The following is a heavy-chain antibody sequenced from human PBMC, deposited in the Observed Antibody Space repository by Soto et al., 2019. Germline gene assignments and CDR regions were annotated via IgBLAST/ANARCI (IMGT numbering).Heavy chain of an antibody. CDR2: ISGSGGST. Sequence: TGGSLRLSCAASGFTFSSYAMSWVRQAPGKGLEWVSAISGSGGSTYYADSVKRRFTISRDNSKNTLYLQMNSLRAEDTAVYYCAKDPLYYDSSGLNYWGQGTMVTVSS. CDR3: AKDPLYYDSSGLNY. J-gene: IGHJ4*02. D-gene: IGHD3-22*01. V-gene: IGHV3-23*01. CDR1: GFTFSSYA.